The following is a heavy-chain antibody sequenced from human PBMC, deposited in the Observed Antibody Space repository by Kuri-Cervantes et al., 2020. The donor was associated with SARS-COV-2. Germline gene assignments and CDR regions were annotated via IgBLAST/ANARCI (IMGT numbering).Heavy chain of an antibody. J-gene: IGHJ4*02. CDR2: IIPIFGTA. CDR3: ATPERGYSYGGYFDY. Sequence: SVKVSCKASGGTFSSYAISWVRQAPGQGLEWMGGIIPIFGTADYAQKFQGRVTITADESTSTAYMELSSLRSEDTAVYYCATPERGYSYGGYFDYWGQGTLVTVSS. CDR1: GGTFSSYA. D-gene: IGHD5-18*01. V-gene: IGHV1-69*13.